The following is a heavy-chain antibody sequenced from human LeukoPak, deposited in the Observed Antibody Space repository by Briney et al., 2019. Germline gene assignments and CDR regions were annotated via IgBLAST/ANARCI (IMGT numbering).Heavy chain of an antibody. CDR2: INQRGSS. D-gene: IGHD2-15*01. J-gene: IGHJ5*01. V-gene: IGHV4-34*01. Sequence: SETLSLTCGVFGWSFSGYYWTWLRKPPGQGKEWIGQINQRGSSHYNPSLRSRVTISVDTSKTQFSLKLTSVTAADTAVYYCARDKFCSDTGSCNIGLFDFWGQGALVTVSS. CDR1: GWSFSGYY. CDR3: ARDKFCSDTGSCNIGLFDF.